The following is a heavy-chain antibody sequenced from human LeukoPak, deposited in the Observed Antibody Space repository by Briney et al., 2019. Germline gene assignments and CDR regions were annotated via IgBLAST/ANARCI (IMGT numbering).Heavy chain of an antibody. D-gene: IGHD2-8*01. CDR3: VRDKGVEESPEY. CDR2: INTDGSST. Sequence: TGGSLRLSXAASGFTFSSYWMHWVRQAPGKGLVWVSRINTDGSSTSYADSVKGRFTISRDNAKNTLYLQMNSLRAEDTAMYYCVRDKGVEESPEYWGQGTLVTVSS. J-gene: IGHJ4*02. CDR1: GFTFSSYW. V-gene: IGHV3-74*01.